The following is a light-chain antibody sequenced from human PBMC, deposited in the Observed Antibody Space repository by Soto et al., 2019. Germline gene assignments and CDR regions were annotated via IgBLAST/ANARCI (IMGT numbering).Light chain of an antibody. J-gene: IGKJ1*01. CDR3: QQFNSYPRT. V-gene: IGKV1-9*01. CDR2: RAS. CDR1: QGINNY. Sequence: DIQLTQSPSFLSASVGDRVTNTCRASQGINNYLVWYQQKPGKAPNLLIYRASTLQSGVPSRFSGSGSGTEFTLTISSLQPEDFATYYCQQFNSYPRTFGQGTKVEIK.